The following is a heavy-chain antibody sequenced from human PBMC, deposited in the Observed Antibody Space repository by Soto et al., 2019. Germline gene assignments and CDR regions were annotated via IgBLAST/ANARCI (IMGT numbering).Heavy chain of an antibody. V-gene: IGHV3-30-3*01. CDR2: ISYDGSNK. CDR1: GFTFSSYA. CDR3: ARTPPPYYYDSSGYTFDY. Sequence: PGGSLRLSCAASGFTFSSYAMHWVRQAPGKGLEWVAVISYDGSNKYYADSVKGRFTISRDNSKNTLYLQMNSLRAEDTAVYYCARTPPPYYYDSSGYTFDYWGQGTLVTVSS. D-gene: IGHD3-22*01. J-gene: IGHJ4*02.